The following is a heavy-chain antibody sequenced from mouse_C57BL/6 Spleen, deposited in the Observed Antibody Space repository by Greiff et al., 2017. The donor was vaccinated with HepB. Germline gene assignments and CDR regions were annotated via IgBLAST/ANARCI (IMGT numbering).Heavy chain of an antibody. D-gene: IGHD1-1*01. Sequence: EVKLMESGGGLVKPGGSLKLSCAASGFTFSSYTMSWVRQTPEKRLEWVATISGGGGNTYYPDSVKGRFTISRDNAKNTLYLQMSSLRSEDTALYYCASGGITTVVATNWYFDVWGTGTTVTVSS. CDR1: GFTFSSYT. V-gene: IGHV5-9*01. CDR2: ISGGGGNT. J-gene: IGHJ1*03. CDR3: ASGGITTVVATNWYFDV.